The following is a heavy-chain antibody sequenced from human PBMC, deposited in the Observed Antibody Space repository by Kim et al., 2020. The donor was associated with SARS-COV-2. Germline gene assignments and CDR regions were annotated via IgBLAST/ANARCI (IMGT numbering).Heavy chain of an antibody. J-gene: IGHJ6*02. D-gene: IGHD3-10*01. Sequence: SETLSLTCTVSGGSISSYYWSWIRQPPGKGLEWIGYIYYSGSTNYNPSLKSRVTISVDTSKNQFSLKLSSVTAADTPVYYCARLVGYYGSVGGRGMDVWGQGTTVTVSS. CDR1: GGSISSYY. V-gene: IGHV4-59*08. CDR3: ARLVGYYGSVGGRGMDV. CDR2: IYYSGST.